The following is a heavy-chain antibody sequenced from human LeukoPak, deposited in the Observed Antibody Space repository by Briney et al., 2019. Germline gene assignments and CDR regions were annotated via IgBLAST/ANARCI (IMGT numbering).Heavy chain of an antibody. J-gene: IGHJ6*02. V-gene: IGHV3-43*01. D-gene: IGHD4-11*01. CDR1: GFTFDDYT. CDR2: ISWDGGST. Sequence: GGSLRLSCAASGFTFDDYTMHWVRQAPGKGLEWVSLISWDGGSTYYADSVKGRFTISRDNSKNSLYLQMNSLRTEDTALYYCAKGTDYPPYGMDVWGQGTTVTASS. CDR3: AKGTDYPPYGMDV.